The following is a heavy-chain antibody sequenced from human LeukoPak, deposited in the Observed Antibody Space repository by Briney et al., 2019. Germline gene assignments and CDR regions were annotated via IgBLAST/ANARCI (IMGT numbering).Heavy chain of an antibody. J-gene: IGHJ5*02. Sequence: SETLPLTCTVSGGSVSSGSYYWSWIRQPPGKGLKWIAYTHYSGSSFYNPSLKSRITISVDTSKNQFSLRLSSVTAADTAVYYCAREGRDFWSGSRGWFDPWGQGTLVTVSS. CDR2: THYSGSS. CDR1: GGSVSSGSYY. V-gene: IGHV4-30-4*01. D-gene: IGHD3-3*01. CDR3: AREGRDFWSGSRGWFDP.